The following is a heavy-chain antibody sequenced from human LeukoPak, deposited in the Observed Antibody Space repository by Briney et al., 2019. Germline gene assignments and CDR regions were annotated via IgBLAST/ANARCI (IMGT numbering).Heavy chain of an antibody. V-gene: IGHV3-30*02. CDR2: IRYDGSNK. Sequence: QSGGSLRLSCAASGFTFSSYGMHWVRQAPGKGLEWVAFIRYDGSNKYYADSVKGRFTISRDNSKNTLYLQMNSLGAEDTAVYYCAKDRLDSSGYYRYYYYYMDVWGKGTTVTISS. CDR1: GFTFSSYG. CDR3: AKDRLDSSGYYRYYYYYMDV. J-gene: IGHJ6*03. D-gene: IGHD3-22*01.